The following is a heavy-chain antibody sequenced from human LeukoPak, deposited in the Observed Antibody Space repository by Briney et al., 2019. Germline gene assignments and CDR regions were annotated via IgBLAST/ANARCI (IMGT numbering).Heavy chain of an antibody. V-gene: IGHV4-34*01. Sequence: SETLSLTCAVYGGSFSGYYWSWIRQPPGKGLEWIGEINHSGSTNYNPSLKSRVTILVDTSKNQFSLKLSSVTAADTAVYYCARGLYGGNSNYFDYWGQGTLVTVSS. CDR1: GGSFSGYY. J-gene: IGHJ4*02. D-gene: IGHD4-23*01. CDR3: ARGLYGGNSNYFDY. CDR2: INHSGST.